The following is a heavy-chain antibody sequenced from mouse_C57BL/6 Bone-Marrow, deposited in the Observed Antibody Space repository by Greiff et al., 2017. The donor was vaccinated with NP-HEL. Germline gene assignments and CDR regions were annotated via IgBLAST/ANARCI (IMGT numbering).Heavy chain of an antibody. CDR2: ISSGGSYT. CDR3: ARDYYGSRYYYAMDY. CDR1: GFTFSSYG. J-gene: IGHJ4*01. D-gene: IGHD1-1*01. Sequence: EVQVVESGGDLVKPGGSLKLSCAASGFTFSSYGMSWVRQTPDKRLEWVATISSGGSYTYYPDSVKGRFTISRDNAKNTLYLQMSSLKSEDTAMYYCARDYYGSRYYYAMDYWGQGTSVTVSS. V-gene: IGHV5-6*01.